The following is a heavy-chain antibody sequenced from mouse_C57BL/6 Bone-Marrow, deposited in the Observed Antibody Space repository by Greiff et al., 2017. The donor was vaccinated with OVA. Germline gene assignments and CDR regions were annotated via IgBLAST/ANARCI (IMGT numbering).Heavy chain of an antibody. Sequence: QVQLQQPGAELVKPGASVKMSCKASGYTFTSYWITWVKQRPGQGLEWIGDIYPGSGSTNYNEKFKSKATLTVDTSSSTAYMQLSSLTSEDSAVYYCARGFTTVVPWYCDVWGTGTTVTVSS. D-gene: IGHD1-1*01. J-gene: IGHJ1*03. CDR3: ARGFTTVVPWYCDV. CDR2: IYPGSGST. CDR1: GYTFTSYW. V-gene: IGHV1-55*01.